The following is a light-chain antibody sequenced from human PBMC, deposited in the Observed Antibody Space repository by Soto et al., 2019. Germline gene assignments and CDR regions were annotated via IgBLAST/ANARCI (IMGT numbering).Light chain of an antibody. J-gene: IGLJ3*02. Sequence: QSVLTQPPSVSGAPGQKVIISCTGSTSNIGAGYDVHWYQQLPGTAPKLLISSNSNRPSGVPDRLSGSKSGTSASLAITGLQVEDEADYYCQSYDSSLSAAVFGGGTKLTVL. CDR3: QSYDSSLSAAV. CDR2: SNS. V-gene: IGLV1-40*01. CDR1: TSNIGAGYD.